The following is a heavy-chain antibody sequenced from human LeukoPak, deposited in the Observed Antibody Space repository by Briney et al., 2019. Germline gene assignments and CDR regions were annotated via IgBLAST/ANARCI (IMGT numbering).Heavy chain of an antibody. V-gene: IGHV3-23*01. J-gene: IGHJ5*01. CDR2: ITGSGGST. CDR3: AKDRDSSSWYLESGFGDS. D-gene: IGHD6-13*01. CDR1: GFTFSSYA. Sequence: GGSLRLSCAASGFTFSSYALSWVRQAPGKGLEWVSGITGSGGSTFYADSVKGRFTISRDNSKNTLYLEMNSLRAEDTAVYYCAKDRDSSSWYLESGFGDSWGQGTLVTVSS.